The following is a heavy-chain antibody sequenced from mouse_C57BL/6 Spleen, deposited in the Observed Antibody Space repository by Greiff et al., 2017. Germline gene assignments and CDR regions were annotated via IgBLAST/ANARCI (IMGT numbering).Heavy chain of an antibody. CDR3: ARGCKRYAMDY. CDR2: INPGSGGT. V-gene: IGHV1-54*01. J-gene: IGHJ4*01. Sequence: QVQLQQSGAELVRPGTSVKVSCKASGYAFTNYLIEWVKQRPGQGLEWIGVINPGSGGTNYNEKFKGKATLTADKSSSTAYMQLSSLTSSDSAVYFCARGCKRYAMDYWGQGTSVTVSS. CDR1: GYAFTNYL.